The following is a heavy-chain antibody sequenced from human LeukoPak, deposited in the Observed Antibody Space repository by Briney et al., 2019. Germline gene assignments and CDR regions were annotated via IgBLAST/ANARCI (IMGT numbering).Heavy chain of an antibody. J-gene: IGHJ2*01. CDR1: GFIFSSYE. V-gene: IGHV3-48*03. Sequence: GGSLRLSCAASGFIFSSYEMNWVRQAPGKGLEWVSYITGGGSVIYYADSVKGRSVISRDNAKNSLYLQMNSLRAEDTAVYFCARHWYFDLWGRGALVTVSS. CDR3: ARHWYFDL. CDR2: ITGGGSVI.